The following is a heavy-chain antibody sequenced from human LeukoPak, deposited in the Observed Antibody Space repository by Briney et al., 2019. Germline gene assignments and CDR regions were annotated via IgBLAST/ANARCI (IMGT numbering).Heavy chain of an antibody. CDR3: ANNDCSGGSCYFFDH. V-gene: IGHV3-30*02. D-gene: IGHD2-15*01. Sequence: GGSLRLSCAASGFTFSSYGMHWVRQAPGKGLAWVAFIRNDGSDKYYADSVKGRFSISRDNSKNTLYLQMNSLRAEDTAVYYCANNDCSGGSCYFFDHWCQGTLVTVSS. CDR1: GFTFSSYG. CDR2: IRNDGSDK. J-gene: IGHJ4*02.